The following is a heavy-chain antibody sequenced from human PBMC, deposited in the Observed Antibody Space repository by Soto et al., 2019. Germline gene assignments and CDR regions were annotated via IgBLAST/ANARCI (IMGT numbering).Heavy chain of an antibody. CDR1: GFIFSSYA. CDR2: ITDNGGST. V-gene: IGHV3-23*01. J-gene: IGHJ4*02. CDR3: ATSFDWILLTPYY. Sequence: EVQLLESGGGLVQPGGSLRLSCAASGFIFSSYAMSWVRQAPGKGLEWVSTITDNGGSTYYADSVKGRCTVSRDNSKNTLYLQIDSLRAEDTAVYYCATSFDWILLTPYYWGQGTLVTVSS. D-gene: IGHD3-9*01.